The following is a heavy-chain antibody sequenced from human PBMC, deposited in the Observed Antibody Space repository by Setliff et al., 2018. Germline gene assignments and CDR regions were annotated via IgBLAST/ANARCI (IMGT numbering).Heavy chain of an antibody. D-gene: IGHD6-19*01. Sequence: PGGSLRLSCAVSGFTVSSNYMSWVRQAPGKGLEWVSVIYSGGSRTYYADSVKGRFTISRDNSKNTLYLQMNTLRADDTAVYYCARDTSGRDVFDMWGQGTMVTVSS. J-gene: IGHJ3*02. CDR2: IYSGGSRT. V-gene: IGHV3-53*01. CDR1: GFTVSSNY. CDR3: ARDTSGRDVFDM.